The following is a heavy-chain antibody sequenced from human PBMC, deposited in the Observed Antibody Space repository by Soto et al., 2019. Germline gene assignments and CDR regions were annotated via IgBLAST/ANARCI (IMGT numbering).Heavy chain of an antibody. CDR2: VYYSGST. J-gene: IGHJ5*02. Sequence: SETLSLTCTVSGDSVSSGTYFWSWIRQPPGKGLEWIGYVYYSGSTNYNPTLKSRLTMSVDTSKNQFSLKLSSVTAADTAVYYCARDRGYSNWYDPWGQGTLVTVSS. CDR1: GDSVSSGTYF. CDR3: ARDRGYSNWYDP. V-gene: IGHV4-61*01. D-gene: IGHD5-18*01.